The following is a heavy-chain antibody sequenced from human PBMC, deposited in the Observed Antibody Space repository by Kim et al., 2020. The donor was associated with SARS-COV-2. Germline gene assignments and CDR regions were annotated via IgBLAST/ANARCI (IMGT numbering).Heavy chain of an antibody. CDR2: IYHSGST. Sequence: SETLSLTCTVSGYSISSGYYWGWIRQPPGKGLEWIGSIYHSGSTYYNPSLKSRVTISIDTSKNQFSLRLNSVTAADTAVYYCTSKYYYHSSGHYYADWWGQGTLVTVSS. J-gene: IGHJ4*02. V-gene: IGHV4-38-2*02. CDR3: TSKYYYHSSGHYYADW. D-gene: IGHD3-22*01. CDR1: GYSISSGYY.